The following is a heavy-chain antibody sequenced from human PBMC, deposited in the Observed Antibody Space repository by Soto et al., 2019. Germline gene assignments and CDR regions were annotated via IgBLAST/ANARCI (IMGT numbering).Heavy chain of an antibody. CDR3: GLQGGGWIDP. D-gene: IGHD3-16*01. CDR1: GFTFSSYS. V-gene: IGHV3-30*03. Sequence: QVQLVESGGGVVQPGRSLRLSCAASGFTFSSYSIHWVRQAPGKGLEWVAVISYDGSNKYYGDPVKGRFTISRDDSKNTVYLQMNSLKAEDTAVYYCGLQGGGWIDPWGQGTLVTVSS. J-gene: IGHJ5*02. CDR2: ISYDGSNK.